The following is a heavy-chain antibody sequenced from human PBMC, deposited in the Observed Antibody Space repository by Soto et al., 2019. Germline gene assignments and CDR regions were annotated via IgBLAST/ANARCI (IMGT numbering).Heavy chain of an antibody. Sequence: GGSLRLSCAASGFTFSSYGMHWVRQAQGKGLEWVAVISYDGSNKYYADSVKGRFTISRDNSKNTLYLQMNSLRAEDTAVYYCAKVYDILTGAPFDYWGQGTLVTVSS. CDR2: ISYDGSNK. J-gene: IGHJ4*02. CDR3: AKVYDILTGAPFDY. V-gene: IGHV3-30*18. CDR1: GFTFSSYG. D-gene: IGHD3-9*01.